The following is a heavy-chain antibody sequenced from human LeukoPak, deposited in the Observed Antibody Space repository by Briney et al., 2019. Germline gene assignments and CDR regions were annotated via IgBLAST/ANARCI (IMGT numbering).Heavy chain of an antibody. V-gene: IGHV3-30-3*01. Sequence: PGGSLTLSCAASGFTFSSYAMHWVRQAPGKGLEWVAVISYDGSNKYYADSVKGRFTISRDNSKNALYLQMNSLRAEDTAVYYCARGSDIVATDGELDYWGQGTLVTVSS. CDR2: ISYDGSNK. J-gene: IGHJ4*02. D-gene: IGHD5-12*01. CDR3: ARGSDIVATDGELDY. CDR1: GFTFSSYA.